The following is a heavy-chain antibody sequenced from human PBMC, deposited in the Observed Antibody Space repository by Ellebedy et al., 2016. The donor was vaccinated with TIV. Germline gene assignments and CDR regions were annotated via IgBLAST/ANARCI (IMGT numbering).Heavy chain of an antibody. Sequence: PGGSLRLSCATSGLTFSRSWVTRIRQAPGKGLEWVANIKEDGSEKYYVDSVKGRFTTSRDNAENSLYLQMTSRRAEDTAVYYCATRKCSRTGCFSYSYLYMDDWGKGTTVTVSS. D-gene: IGHD2-2*01. J-gene: IGHJ6*03. V-gene: IGHV3-7*01. CDR1: GLTFSRSW. CDR2: IKEDGSEK. CDR3: ATRKCSRTGCFSYSYLYMDD.